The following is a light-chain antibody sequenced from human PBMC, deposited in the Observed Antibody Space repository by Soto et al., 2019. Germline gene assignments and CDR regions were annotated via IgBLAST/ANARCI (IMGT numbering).Light chain of an antibody. CDR3: GAWDGRLSVDV. CDR1: SSNIGSNY. CDR2: NNN. V-gene: IGLV1-47*02. Sequence: QSVLTQPPSASGAPGQRVIISCSGSSSNIGSNYVYWFQQLPGTAPKLLMYNNNERPSGVPDRISASKSGTSASLAISGLRSEDDADYYCGAWDGRLSVDVFGTGTKLTVL. J-gene: IGLJ1*01.